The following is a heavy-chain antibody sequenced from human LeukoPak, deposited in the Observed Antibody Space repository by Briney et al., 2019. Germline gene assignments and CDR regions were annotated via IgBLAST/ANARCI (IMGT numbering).Heavy chain of an antibody. CDR1: GFTFSNFW. CDR3: ARDNWNYNY. D-gene: IGHD1-7*01. CDR2: INQDGSEK. Sequence: PGGSLRLSWAASGFTFSNFWMSWVRQAPEKGLEWVANINQDGSEKYYVDSVKGRFTISRDNAKNSLYLQMNSLRAEDMAVYHCARDNWNYNYWGQGTLVTVSS. J-gene: IGHJ4*02. V-gene: IGHV3-7*01.